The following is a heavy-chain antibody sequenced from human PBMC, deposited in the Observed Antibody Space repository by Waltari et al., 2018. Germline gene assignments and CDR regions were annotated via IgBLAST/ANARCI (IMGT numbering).Heavy chain of an antibody. CDR3: ARIIAVAGPRD. V-gene: IGHV3-21*01. CDR2: ISSSSSYI. D-gene: IGHD6-19*01. CDR1: GLSFMSYS. J-gene: IGHJ4*02. Sequence: EVQLVESGGGLVKPGGSLRLSCAASGLSFMSYSMNWVRQAPGKGLEWVSSISSSSSYISYADSVKGRFTISRDNAKNSLYLQMNSLRAEDTAVYYCARIIAVAGPRDWGQGTLVTVSS.